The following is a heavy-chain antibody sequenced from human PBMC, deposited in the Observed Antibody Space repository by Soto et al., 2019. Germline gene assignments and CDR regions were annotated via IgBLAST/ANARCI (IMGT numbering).Heavy chain of an antibody. CDR2: VTPAGSLY. CDR1: GFTFSSCA. Sequence: QVQLVESGGGVVQPGRSLRLSCVASGFTFSSCAMHWVRQVPGKGLEWLAVVTPAGSLYPYGDSGKGRFSISRDNSRKTLYRQMNSLRPEDTAVYYCVKDRSDTWSFDYWGQGTLVTVSS. CDR3: VKDRSDTWSFDY. J-gene: IGHJ4*02. V-gene: IGHV3-30*18.